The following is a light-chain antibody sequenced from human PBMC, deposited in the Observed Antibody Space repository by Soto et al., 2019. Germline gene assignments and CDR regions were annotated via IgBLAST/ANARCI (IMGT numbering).Light chain of an antibody. CDR1: QSVSSN. J-gene: IGKJ1*01. Sequence: VMTQSPATLSVSPGDSATLSCRASQSVSSNLAWYQQKPGKAPRLLIYGASNRATGIPARFSGSGSGTDFTLNISSLEPEDFAVYYCQQLTDWPPQWTFGQGTKVDIK. V-gene: IGKV3-15*01. CDR2: GAS. CDR3: QQLTDWPPQWT.